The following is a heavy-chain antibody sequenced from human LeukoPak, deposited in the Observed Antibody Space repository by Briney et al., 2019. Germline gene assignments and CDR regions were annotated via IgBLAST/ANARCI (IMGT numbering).Heavy chain of an antibody. D-gene: IGHD5-12*01. Sequence: SGPTLVKPTQTLTLTCTFSGFSLSTRGVGVDWVRQPSGNALEWLALIYWNDDKPYSPHLKRRLTITKDPSKNQVVLTMTNMDPVDTATYYCAHSRGYVVTNWFAPGGQGTLVTVPS. CDR3: AHSRGYVVTNWFAP. CDR2: IYWNDDK. CDR1: GFSLSTRGVG. V-gene: IGHV2-5*01. J-gene: IGHJ5*02.